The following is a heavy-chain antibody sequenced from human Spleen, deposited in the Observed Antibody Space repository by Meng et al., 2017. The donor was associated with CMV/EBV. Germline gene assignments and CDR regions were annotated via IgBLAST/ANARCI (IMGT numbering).Heavy chain of an antibody. CDR3: ARDAGTIAVSGIGDY. D-gene: IGHD6-19*01. Sequence: ASVKVSCKASGYIFTKYGVNWMRQAPGQGPEWMGWSSAYNGDTMYAPKVQGRVTMTTDTSTSTAYMELRGLRSDDTAVYYCARDAGTIAVSGIGDYWVQGTLVTVSS. J-gene: IGHJ4*02. CDR2: SSAYNGDT. V-gene: IGHV1-18*01. CDR1: GYIFTKYG.